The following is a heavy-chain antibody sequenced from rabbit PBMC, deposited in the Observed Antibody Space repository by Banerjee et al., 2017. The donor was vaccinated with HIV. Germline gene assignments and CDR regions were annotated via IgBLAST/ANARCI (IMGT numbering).Heavy chain of an antibody. Sequence: QEQLVESGGGLVTLGGSLKLSCKASGIDFSSYGISWVRQAPGKGLEWIAYIYTSSGSTYYATWAKGRFTISGTSSTTVTLQMTSLTAADTATYFCARDLAGVIGWNWNLWGPGTLVTV. D-gene: IGHD4-1*01. CDR1: GIDFSSYG. CDR2: IYTSSGST. J-gene: IGHJ4*01. V-gene: IGHV1S45*01. CDR3: ARDLAGVIGWNWNL.